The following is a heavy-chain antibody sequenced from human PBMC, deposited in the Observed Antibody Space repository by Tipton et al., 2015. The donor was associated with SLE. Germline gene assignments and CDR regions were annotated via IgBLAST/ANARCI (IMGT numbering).Heavy chain of an antibody. CDR3: ARARITMVRARGAFDI. D-gene: IGHD3-10*01. V-gene: IGHV3-23*01. CDR1: GFTFSTYA. Sequence: SLRLSCAASGFTFSTYAMTWVRQAPGKGLEWVSSISGSDGNTYYADSVKGRFSISRDNSKNTLYLQMNSLRAEDTALYYCARARITMVRARGAFDIWGQGTMVTVSS. CDR2: ISGSDGNT. J-gene: IGHJ3*02.